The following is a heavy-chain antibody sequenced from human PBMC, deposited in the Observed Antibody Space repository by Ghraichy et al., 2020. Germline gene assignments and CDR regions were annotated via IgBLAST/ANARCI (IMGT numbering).Heavy chain of an antibody. Sequence: GGSLRLSCAASGFTFSSYSMNWVRQAPGKGLEWVSSISSSSSYIYYADSVKGRFTISRDNAKNSLYLQMNSLRAEDTAVYYCARGTDYYDSSGLFDYWGQGTLVTVSS. CDR1: GFTFSSYS. CDR2: ISSSSSYI. J-gene: IGHJ4*02. D-gene: IGHD3-22*01. V-gene: IGHV3-21*01. CDR3: ARGTDYYDSSGLFDY.